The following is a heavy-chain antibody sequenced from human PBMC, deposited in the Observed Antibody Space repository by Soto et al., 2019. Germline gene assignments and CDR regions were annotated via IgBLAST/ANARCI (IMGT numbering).Heavy chain of an antibody. CDR2: ISSDVSNK. CDR1: GFPFSSYG. D-gene: IGHD3-3*01. CDR3: AKITMETAAYYYGMDV. J-gene: IGHJ6*02. Sequence: GGSLGLSCAASGFPFSSYGMHWVRQAPGKGLEWVAVISSDVSNKYYADSVKGRFTISRDNSKNTLYLQMNSLRPEDTAVYYCAKITMETAAYYYGMDVWGQGTTVTV. V-gene: IGHV3-30*18.